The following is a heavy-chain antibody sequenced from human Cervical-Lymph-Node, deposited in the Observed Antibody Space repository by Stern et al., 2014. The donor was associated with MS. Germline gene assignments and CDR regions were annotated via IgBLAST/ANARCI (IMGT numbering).Heavy chain of an antibody. CDR2: INTRNGVT. CDR3: ARGESTLTGYLRVYNWLDP. D-gene: IGHD3-9*01. J-gene: IGHJ5*02. V-gene: IGHV1-46*01. CDR1: GYSFTTYY. Sequence: QVQLVQSGAEVRKPGASVKVSCKASGYSFTTYYMHWVRQAPGQGLEWMGIINTRNGVTSYAQKFQGRVTLTRDTSTSTVHMELSSPRSEDTAVYYCARGESTLTGYLRVYNWLDPWGQGTLVTVSS.